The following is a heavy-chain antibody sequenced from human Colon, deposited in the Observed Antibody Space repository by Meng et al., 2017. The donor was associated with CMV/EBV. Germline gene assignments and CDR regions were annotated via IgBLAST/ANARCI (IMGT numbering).Heavy chain of an antibody. CDR2: INHSGST. V-gene: IGHV4-34*01. Sequence: QVQLPQWGEGLLKPSETLSLTCAVYGVSFSGYYWSWIRQPPGKGLEWIGEINHSGSTNYNPSLKSRVTISVDTSKNQFSLKLSSVTAADTAVYYCARGLYGSGRHQIDYWGQGTLVTVSS. J-gene: IGHJ4*02. CDR3: ARGLYGSGRHQIDY. CDR1: GVSFSGYY. D-gene: IGHD3-10*01.